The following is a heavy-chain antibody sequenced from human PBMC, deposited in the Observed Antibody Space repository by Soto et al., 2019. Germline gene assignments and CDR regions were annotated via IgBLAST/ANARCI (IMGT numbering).Heavy chain of an antibody. CDR3: ATGGYCSSTSCYNFFDY. Sequence: GESLKISFKGPGYSFTTYWIGWVHQMPGKGLEWMGIIYPGDSNTRYSPSFQGHVTISADKSISTAYMQWSSLKASDTAMYYCATGGYCSSTSCYNFFDYWGQGTLVTVSS. CDR1: GYSFTTYW. V-gene: IGHV5-51*07. J-gene: IGHJ4*02. CDR2: IYPGDSNT. D-gene: IGHD2-2*02.